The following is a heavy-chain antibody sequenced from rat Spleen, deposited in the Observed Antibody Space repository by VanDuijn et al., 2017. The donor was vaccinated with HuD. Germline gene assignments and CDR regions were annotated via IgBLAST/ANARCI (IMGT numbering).Heavy chain of an antibody. J-gene: IGHJ4*01. V-gene: IGHV5-29*01. Sequence: EVQLVESDGGLVQPGRSLRLSCAASGFTFSDYYMAWVRQATRKGLEWVARISYDGSTISYRDSVKGRFTISRDNARNPLYLQMDSLRSEDTATYYCASLMYTPDYLGVMDVWGQGASVTVSS. D-gene: IGHD1-6*01. CDR1: GFTFSDYY. CDR2: ISYDGSTI. CDR3: ASLMYTPDYLGVMDV.